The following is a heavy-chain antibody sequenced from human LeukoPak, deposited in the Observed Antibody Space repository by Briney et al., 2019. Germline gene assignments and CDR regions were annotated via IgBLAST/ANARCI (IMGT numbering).Heavy chain of an antibody. CDR2: ISGSGGST. CDR1: GFTFSSYA. CDR3: AKSGKGYSYVVYYFDY. D-gene: IGHD5-18*01. V-gene: IGHV3-23*01. Sequence: GASLRLSCAASGFTFSSYAMSWVRQAPGKGLEWVSAISGSGGSTYYADSVKGRFTISRDNSKNTLYLQMNSLRAEDTAVYYCAKSGKGYSYVVYYFDYWGQGTLVTVSS. J-gene: IGHJ4*02.